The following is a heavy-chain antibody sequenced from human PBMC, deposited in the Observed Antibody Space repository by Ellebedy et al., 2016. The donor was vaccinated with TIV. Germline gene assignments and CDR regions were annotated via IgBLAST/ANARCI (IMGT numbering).Heavy chain of an antibody. Sequence: MPSETLSLTCTVSGGSISSSTYYWGWIRQPPGKGLEWVGTIFYSGNTDYNPSLGSRFTISVDRSKNQLSLTLSSVTAADTAVYYCAGLGDSSGWYEGNWGQGTLVTVSS. CDR3: AGLGDSSGWYEGN. D-gene: IGHD6-19*01. J-gene: IGHJ4*02. CDR2: IFYSGNT. CDR1: GGSISSSTYY. V-gene: IGHV4-39*01.